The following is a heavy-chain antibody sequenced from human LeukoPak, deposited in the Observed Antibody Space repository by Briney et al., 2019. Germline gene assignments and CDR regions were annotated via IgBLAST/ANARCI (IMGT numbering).Heavy chain of an antibody. J-gene: IGHJ4*02. CDR1: GYTFTSYG. Sequence: ASVKVSCKASGYTFTSYGISWVRQAPGQGLEWIGWISAYNGNTNYAQKLQGRVTMTTDTSTSTAYMELRSLRSDDTAVYYCARVTMVRGVMYYFDYWGQGTLVTVSS. D-gene: IGHD3-10*01. CDR2: ISAYNGNT. CDR3: ARVTMVRGVMYYFDY. V-gene: IGHV1-18*01.